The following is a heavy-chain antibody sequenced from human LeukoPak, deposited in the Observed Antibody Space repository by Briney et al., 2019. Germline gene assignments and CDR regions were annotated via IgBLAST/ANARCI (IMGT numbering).Heavy chain of an antibody. D-gene: IGHD3-22*01. J-gene: IGHJ4*02. CDR1: GFTFSTNA. CDR2: ISGSGDNT. Sequence: PGGSLRLSCLTSGFTFSTNAMSWVRQAPGKGLEWVSGISGSGDNTYYADSVKGRFTISRDNSKNTLYVQVNSLGTEDTAAYYCAKGSYYDSSGSFYFDYWGQGTLVTVSS. CDR3: AKGSYYDSSGSFYFDY. V-gene: IGHV3-23*01.